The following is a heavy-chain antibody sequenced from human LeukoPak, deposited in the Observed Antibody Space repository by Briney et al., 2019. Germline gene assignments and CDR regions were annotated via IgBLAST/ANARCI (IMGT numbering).Heavy chain of an antibody. CDR3: ARVDYGDYEDY. CDR2: SSGYNGNT. CDR1: GYTFTSYG. Sequence: ASVKVSCKASGYTFTSYGISWVRQAPGQGLEWMGWSSGYNGNTNYAQKFQGRVTMTRDTSISTAYMELSRLRSDDTAVYYCARVDYGDYEDYWGQGTLVTVSS. J-gene: IGHJ4*02. V-gene: IGHV1-18*01. D-gene: IGHD4-17*01.